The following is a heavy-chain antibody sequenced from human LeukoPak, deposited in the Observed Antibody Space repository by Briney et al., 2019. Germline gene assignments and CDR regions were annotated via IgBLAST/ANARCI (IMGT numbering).Heavy chain of an antibody. Sequence: ASVKVSCKASGYTFTSYAMNWVRQAPGQGLEWMGWINTNTGNPTYAQGFTGRFVFSLDTSVSTAYLQISSLKAEDTAVYYCASAKMGVWGSYPPVPLDYWGQGTLVTVSS. CDR3: ASAKMGVWGSYPPVPLDY. V-gene: IGHV7-4-1*02. J-gene: IGHJ4*02. D-gene: IGHD3-16*01. CDR2: INTNTGNP. CDR1: GYTFTSYA.